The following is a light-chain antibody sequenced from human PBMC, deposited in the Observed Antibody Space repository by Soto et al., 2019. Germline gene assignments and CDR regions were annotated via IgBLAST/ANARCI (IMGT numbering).Light chain of an antibody. CDR2: DAS. Sequence: DSQMTQSPSTLSASVGDRVTITCRASQSISSWLAWYQKKPGKAPKLLIYDASSLQSGVPSRFSGSGSGTDFNLTISSLQTEDFATYYCQQSYSTPRTFGQGTKVDIK. CDR3: QQSYSTPRT. CDR1: QSISSW. J-gene: IGKJ1*01. V-gene: IGKV1-39*01.